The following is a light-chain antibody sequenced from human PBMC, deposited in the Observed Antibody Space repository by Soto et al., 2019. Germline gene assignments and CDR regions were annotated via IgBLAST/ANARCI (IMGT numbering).Light chain of an antibody. V-gene: IGLV2-8*01. CDR3: TSYTSDNRSYV. CDR1: SSDVGGYNY. J-gene: IGLJ1*01. Sequence: QSALTQPPSASGSPGQSVTISCTGTSSDVGGYNYVSWYQQHPGKAPKLMIYEVSKRPSGVPDRFSGSKSGNTASLTVSGLQADDEAHYYCTSYTSDNRSYVFGTGTKV. CDR2: EVS.